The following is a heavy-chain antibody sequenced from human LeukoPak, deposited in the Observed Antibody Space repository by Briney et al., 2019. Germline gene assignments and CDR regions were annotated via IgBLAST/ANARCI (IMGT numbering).Heavy chain of an antibody. CDR3: ARDDNGASGLFQH. J-gene: IGHJ1*01. D-gene: IGHD2-8*01. V-gene: IGHV3-48*03. Sequence: GGSLRLSCAASGFTFSSYEMNWVRQAPGKGLEWVSYISSSGSTIYYADSVEGRFTISRDNAKNSLYLQMNSLRAEDTAVYYCARDDNGASGLFQHWGQGTLVTVSS. CDR1: GFTFSSYE. CDR2: ISSSGSTI.